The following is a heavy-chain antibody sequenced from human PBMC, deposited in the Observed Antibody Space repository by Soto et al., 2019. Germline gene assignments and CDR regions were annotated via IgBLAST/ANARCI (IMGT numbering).Heavy chain of an antibody. D-gene: IGHD4-17*01. CDR1: GGSISSGGYY. J-gene: IGHJ4*02. Sequence: QVQLQESGPGLVKPSQTLSLTCTVSGGSISSGGYYWSWIRQHPGKGLEWIGYIYYSGSTYYNPSLKSRVXKSXDXFKNQFSLTLSSVTAADTAVYYCARAYYGGNSVFDYWGQGTLVTVSS. CDR2: IYYSGST. CDR3: ARAYYGGNSVFDY. V-gene: IGHV4-31*03.